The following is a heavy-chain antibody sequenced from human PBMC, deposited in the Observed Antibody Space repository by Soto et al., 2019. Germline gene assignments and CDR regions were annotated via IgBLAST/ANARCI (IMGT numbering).Heavy chain of an antibody. D-gene: IGHD1-26*01. V-gene: IGHV1-69*06. J-gene: IGHJ4*02. CDR3: ASSSGNNYGVGTNYYFDY. CDR1: GGTFSTYS. CDR2: IIPIFGTA. Sequence: SVKVSCKTSGGTFSTYSIVWLRQSPGEGLEWMGGIIPIFGTANYAQKFQDRVTITADKSTNTAFMELSSLKSEDTAMYYCASSSGNNYGVGTNYYFDYWGQGTLVTVSS.